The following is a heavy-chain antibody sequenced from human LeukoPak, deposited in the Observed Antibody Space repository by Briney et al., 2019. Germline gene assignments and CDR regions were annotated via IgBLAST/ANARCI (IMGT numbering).Heavy chain of an antibody. CDR1: GGSISSSSYY. Sequence: SETLSLTCTVSGGSISSSSYYWGWIRQPPGKGLEWIGSIYYSGSTYYNPSLKSRVTISVDTSKNQFSLKLSSVTAADTAVYYCARLPRARDAFDIWGQGTMVTVSS. J-gene: IGHJ3*02. CDR2: IYYSGST. V-gene: IGHV4-39*01. CDR3: ARLPRARDAFDI.